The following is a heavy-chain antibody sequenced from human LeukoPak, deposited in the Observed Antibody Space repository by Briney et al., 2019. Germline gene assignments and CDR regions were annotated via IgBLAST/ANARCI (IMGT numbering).Heavy chain of an antibody. CDR1: GFTFSTHA. V-gene: IGHV3-69-1*01. Sequence: GGSLRLSCAASGFTFSTHAMSWVRQAPGKGLEYVSGIGGGDDIHYADSVKGRFTISRDNAKNSLYLQMNSLRAEDTAVYYCARRGFSRFHYWGQGTLVTVSS. D-gene: IGHD1-26*01. CDR3: ARRGFSRFHY. CDR2: IGGGDDI. J-gene: IGHJ4*02.